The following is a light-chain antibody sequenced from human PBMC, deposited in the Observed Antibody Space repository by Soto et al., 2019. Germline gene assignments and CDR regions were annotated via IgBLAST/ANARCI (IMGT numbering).Light chain of an antibody. CDR2: AAS. CDR3: LQDYNYPRT. Sequence: AIQMTQSPSSLSAAVGDRVTITCRASQDIRNELGWYQQKPGKAPNLLIYAASSLHTGVPSRFSGSGSGSYFTLTISGLQPDDFAPSYCLQDYNYPRTFGRGTKVEVK. J-gene: IGKJ1*01. V-gene: IGKV1-6*02. CDR1: QDIRNE.